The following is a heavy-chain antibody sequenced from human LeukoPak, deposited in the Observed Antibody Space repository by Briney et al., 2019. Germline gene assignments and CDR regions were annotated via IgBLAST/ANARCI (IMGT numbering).Heavy chain of an antibody. CDR3: ARILPPKLSDGYGMDV. CDR2: IYSGGST. CDR1: GYTVSSNY. D-gene: IGHD3-10*01. J-gene: IGHJ6*02. V-gene: IGHV3-53*01. Sequence: GGSLRLSCAASGYTVSSNYMSWVRQAPGKGLEWVSVIYSGGSTYYADSVKGRFTISRDNSKNTLYLQMNSLRAEDTAVYYCARILPPKLSDGYGMDVWGQGTTVTVSS.